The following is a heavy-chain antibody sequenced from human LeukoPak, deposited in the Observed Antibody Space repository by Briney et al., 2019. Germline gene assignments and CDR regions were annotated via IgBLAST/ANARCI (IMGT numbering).Heavy chain of an antibody. D-gene: IGHD1-26*01. CDR2: IRSKAYGGTT. Sequence: PGGSLRLSCKASGFTFGDYAMSWVRQAPGKGLEWVGFIRSKAYGGTTEYAASVKGRFTISRDDSKSIAYLQMNSLKTEDTAVYYCTRDRSDGIVASGGEFDCWGQGTLVTVSS. CDR1: GFTFGDYA. J-gene: IGHJ4*02. V-gene: IGHV3-49*04. CDR3: TRDRSDGIVASGGEFDC.